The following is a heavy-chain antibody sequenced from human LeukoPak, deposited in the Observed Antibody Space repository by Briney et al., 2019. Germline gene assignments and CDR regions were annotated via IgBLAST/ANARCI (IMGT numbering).Heavy chain of an antibody. Sequence: SVKVSCKASGGTFSSYAISWVRQAPGQGPEWMGRIIPIFGTANYAQKFQGRVTITADKSTSTAYMELSSLRSEDTAVYYCARDLGLVRTGYFDYWGQGTLVTVSS. D-gene: IGHD6-19*01. CDR3: ARDLGLVRTGYFDY. J-gene: IGHJ4*02. CDR1: GGTFSSYA. V-gene: IGHV1-69*06. CDR2: IIPIFGTA.